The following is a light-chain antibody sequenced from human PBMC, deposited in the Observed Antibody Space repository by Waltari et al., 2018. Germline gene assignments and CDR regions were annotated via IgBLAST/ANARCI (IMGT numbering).Light chain of an antibody. CDR1: SGINVGTYR. CDR3: RIWHSSACV. J-gene: IGLJ3*02. Sequence: QAVLTQPSSLSASPGASASLTCTLRSGINVGTYRIYWYQQKPGSPPQYLLRYKSDSDKQQGSGVPSRFSGSKDASANAGILLISGLQSEDEADYYCRIWHSSACVFGGGTKLTVL. CDR2: YKSDSDK. V-gene: IGLV5-45*02.